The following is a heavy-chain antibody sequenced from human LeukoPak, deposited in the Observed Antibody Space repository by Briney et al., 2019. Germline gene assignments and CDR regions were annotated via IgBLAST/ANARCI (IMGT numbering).Heavy chain of an antibody. V-gene: IGHV3-48*01. CDR2: ISSGSSSI. Sequence: PGGSLRLSCAASEFTFSSYSMNWVRQAPGKGLEWVSYISSGSSSIYYADSVKGRFTISRDNAKNSLYLQMNSLRAEDTAVYYCARIYSSSWYGLEVFDSWGQGTLVTVSS. CDR3: ARIYSSSWYGLEVFDS. CDR1: EFTFSSYS. J-gene: IGHJ4*02. D-gene: IGHD6-13*01.